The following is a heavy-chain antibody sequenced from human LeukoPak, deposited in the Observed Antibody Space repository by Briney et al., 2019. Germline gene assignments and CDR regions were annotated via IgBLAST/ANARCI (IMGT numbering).Heavy chain of an antibody. CDR1: GFTVSSNY. V-gene: IGHV3-66*01. Sequence: GGSLRLSCAASGFTVSSNYMSWVRQAPGKGLEWVPVIYSGGSTYYADSVKGRFTISRDNSKNTLYLQMNSLRAEDTAVYYCARDRNYDSSGYQDYWGQGTLVTVSS. CDR2: IYSGGST. CDR3: ARDRNYDSSGYQDY. J-gene: IGHJ4*02. D-gene: IGHD3-22*01.